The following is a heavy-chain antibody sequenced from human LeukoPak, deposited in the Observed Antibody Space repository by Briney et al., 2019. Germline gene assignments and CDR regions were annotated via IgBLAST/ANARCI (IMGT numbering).Heavy chain of an antibody. J-gene: IGHJ3*02. CDR3: ATDYGSTWYPADAFDI. D-gene: IGHD6-13*01. V-gene: IGHV3-23*01. CDR1: GFTFSSYA. Sequence: GSLRLSCAASGFTFSSYAMSWVRPAPGKGLEWVSAISGSGGSTYYADSVKGRFTISRDTSKNTLYLQMNSLRTEDTAVYYCATDYGSTWYPADAFDIWGQGTMVTVSS. CDR2: ISGSGGST.